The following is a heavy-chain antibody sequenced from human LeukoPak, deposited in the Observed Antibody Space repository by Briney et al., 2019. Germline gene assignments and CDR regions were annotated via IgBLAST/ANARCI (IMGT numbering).Heavy chain of an antibody. D-gene: IGHD1-26*01. CDR2: IKSKTDGGTT. CDR1: GFTFSNAW. J-gene: IGHJ3*02. V-gene: IGHV3-15*01. Sequence: SGGSLRLSCAASGFTFSNAWMSWVRQAPGKGLEWVGRIKSKTDGGTTDYAAPVKGRFNISRDDSKNTLYLQMNSLKTEDTAVYYCTTGIRWELELSPDAFDIWGQGTMVTVSS. CDR3: TTGIRWELELSPDAFDI.